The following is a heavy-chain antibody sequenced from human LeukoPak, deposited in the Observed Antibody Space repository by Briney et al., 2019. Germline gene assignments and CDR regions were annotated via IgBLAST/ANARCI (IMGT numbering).Heavy chain of an antibody. Sequence: SETLSLTCTVSGGSISSSSYYWGWIRQPPGKGLEWIGSIYYSGSTYYNPSLKRRVTISVDTSKNQFSLKLSSVTAADTAVYYCARESSGYDTYYYYYYMDVWGKGTTVTVSS. J-gene: IGHJ6*03. D-gene: IGHD5-12*01. CDR3: ARESSGYDTYYYYYYMDV. CDR2: IYYSGST. CDR1: GGSISSSSYY. V-gene: IGHV4-39*07.